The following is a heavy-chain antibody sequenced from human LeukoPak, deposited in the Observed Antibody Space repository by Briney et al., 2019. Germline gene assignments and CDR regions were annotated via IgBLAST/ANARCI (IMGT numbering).Heavy chain of an antibody. CDR3: ARDPRISLWFGEPTYYYYYYMDV. D-gene: IGHD3-10*01. V-gene: IGHV3-21*01. J-gene: IGHJ6*03. CDR1: GFTFSSYS. Sequence: PGGSLRLSCAASGFTFSSYSMNWVRQAPGKGLEWVSSISSSSSYIYYADSVKGRFTISRDNAKNSLYLQMNSLRAEDTAVYYCARDPRISLWFGEPTYYYYYYMDVWGKGTTVTISS. CDR2: ISSSSSYI.